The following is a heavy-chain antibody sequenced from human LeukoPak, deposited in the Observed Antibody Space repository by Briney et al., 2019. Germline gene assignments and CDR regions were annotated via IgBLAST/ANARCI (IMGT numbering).Heavy chain of an antibody. D-gene: IGHD2/OR15-2a*01. CDR1: GYIFSNYW. J-gene: IGHJ4*02. Sequence: LRESLKIPCKTSGYIFSNYWIAWVRQTPGKGLEWMGIIYPHDSNVKYSPSFQGHVTISVDKSVSTAYLQWNTLKASDTATYFCTRREYNDYWTAFPFWGQGTEVAVSS. V-gene: IGHV5-51*01. CDR2: IYPHDSNV. CDR3: TRREYNDYWTAFPF.